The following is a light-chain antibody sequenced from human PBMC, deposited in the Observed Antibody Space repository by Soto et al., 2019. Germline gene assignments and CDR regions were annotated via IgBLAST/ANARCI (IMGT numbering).Light chain of an antibody. CDR3: QQSYSSPPT. CDR2: DAS. V-gene: IGKV1-39*01. Sequence: DIYMTQSPSTLPASVGDRVTITCRASQSISNWLAWYLQKPGKAPNPLIYDASSLQSGVLSRFSCSRSGPEFTRTISSLQPEDFPTAYCQQSYSSPPTFGQGTKVDIK. J-gene: IGKJ1*01. CDR1: QSISNW.